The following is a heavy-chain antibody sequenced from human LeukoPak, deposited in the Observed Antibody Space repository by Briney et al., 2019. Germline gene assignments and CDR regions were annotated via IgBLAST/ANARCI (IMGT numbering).Heavy chain of an antibody. D-gene: IGHD2-15*01. J-gene: IGHJ5*02. Sequence: PPETLSLTCTVSGGSISSSSYYWGWIRQPPGKGLEWIGSLDYSGSTYYNPSLKSRVTISVDTSKNQFSLKLSSVTAADTAVYYCARDRGIEGYCSGGSCYYNNWFDPWGQGTLVTVSS. CDR3: ARDRGIEGYCSGGSCYYNNWFDP. V-gene: IGHV4-39*07. CDR2: LDYSGST. CDR1: GGSISSSSYY.